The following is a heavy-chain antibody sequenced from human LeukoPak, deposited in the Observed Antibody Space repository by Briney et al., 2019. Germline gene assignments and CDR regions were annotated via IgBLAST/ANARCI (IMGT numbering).Heavy chain of an antibody. D-gene: IGHD3-10*01. J-gene: IGHJ5*02. V-gene: IGHV4-39*01. Sequence: PSETLSLTCTVSGGSISNSSYYWGWIRQPPGKGLEWIGSIYYSGSTYYNPSLKSRVTISVDTSKNQFSLKLSSVTAADTAVYYCARARDFQLLWFGEYPRWFDPWGQGTLVTVSS. CDR1: GGSISNSSYY. CDR3: ARARDFQLLWFGEYPRWFDP. CDR2: IYYSGST.